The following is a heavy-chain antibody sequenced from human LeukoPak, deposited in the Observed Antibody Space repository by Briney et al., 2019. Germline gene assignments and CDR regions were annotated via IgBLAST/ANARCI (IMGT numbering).Heavy chain of an antibody. D-gene: IGHD3-22*01. J-gene: IGHJ4*02. V-gene: IGHV3-74*01. CDR2: ISDGSSR. CDR1: GFPFRSYW. Sequence: GGSLRLSCAASGFPFRSYWMHWVRQPPGKGMVWVSSISDGSSRSYADSVKGRFTISRDNAKNTLYLQMNSLRVEDTAVYYCARAYFDSSGYYVGYWGQGSLVTVSA. CDR3: ARAYFDSSGYYVGY.